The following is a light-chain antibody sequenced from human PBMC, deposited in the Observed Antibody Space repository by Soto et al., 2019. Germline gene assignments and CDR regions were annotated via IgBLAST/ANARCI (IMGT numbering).Light chain of an antibody. CDR2: AAS. Sequence: DIQITQAPFSLSASLRDRVNITCRASQGHNKYLAWYQQKPGKVPKLLIYAASTLQSGVPSRFSGSGSGTDFTLTISSLQPEDVATYYCQKYNSAPLTFGGGTKVEIK. CDR1: QGHNKY. CDR3: QKYNSAPLT. V-gene: IGKV1-27*01. J-gene: IGKJ4*01.